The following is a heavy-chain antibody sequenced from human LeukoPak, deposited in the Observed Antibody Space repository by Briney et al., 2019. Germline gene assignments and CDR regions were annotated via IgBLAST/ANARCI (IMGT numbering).Heavy chain of an antibody. Sequence: GGSLRLSCAASGFTFSSYAMSWVRQAPGKGLGWVSAISGSGGSTYYADSVKGRFTISRDNSKNTLYLQMNGLRAEDTAVYYCAKAKQWLVPNLRYWGQGTLVTVSS. CDR3: AKAKQWLVPNLRY. D-gene: IGHD6-19*01. V-gene: IGHV3-23*01. CDR1: GFTFSSYA. CDR2: ISGSGGST. J-gene: IGHJ4*02.